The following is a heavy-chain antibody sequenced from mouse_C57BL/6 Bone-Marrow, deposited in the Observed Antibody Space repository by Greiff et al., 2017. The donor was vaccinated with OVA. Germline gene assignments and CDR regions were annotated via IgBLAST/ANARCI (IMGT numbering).Heavy chain of an antibody. J-gene: IGHJ1*03. CDR3: ARHFGGYFDV. Sequence: EVKLVESGGGLVQPGGSLKLSCAASGFTFSDYYMYWVRQTPEKRLEWVAYISNGGGSTYYPDTVKGRFPIHRDNAKNTLYLQMGRLKSEDTAMYYCARHFGGYFDVWGTGTTVTVSS. CDR2: ISNGGGST. V-gene: IGHV5-12*01. CDR1: GFTFSDYY.